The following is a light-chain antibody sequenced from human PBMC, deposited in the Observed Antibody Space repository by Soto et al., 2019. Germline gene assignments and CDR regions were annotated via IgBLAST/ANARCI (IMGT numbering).Light chain of an antibody. J-gene: IGKJ4*01. CDR3: QQYNNWPLT. CDR1: QNIITN. V-gene: IGKV3-15*01. CDR2: DAS. Sequence: EIVMTQSPVTLSVSPGERATLSCRASQNIITNLAWYQQKPGQAPRLLIADASTRATDLPVRFSGSGSGTEFTHTISSLQSEDFAVYYCQQYNNWPLTFGGGTTVEIK.